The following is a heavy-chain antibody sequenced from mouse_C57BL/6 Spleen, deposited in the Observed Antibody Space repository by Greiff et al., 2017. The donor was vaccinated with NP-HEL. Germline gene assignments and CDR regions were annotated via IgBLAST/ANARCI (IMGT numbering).Heavy chain of an antibody. Sequence: EVQGVESGGGLVKPGGSLQLSCAASGFTFSDYGMHWVRQAPEKGLEWVAYISSGSSTIYYADTVKGRFTLSSDNAKNTLFLQMTSLRSEDTAMYYCARHDYYGSSWFDYWGQGTTLTVSS. CDR3: ARHDYYGSSWFDY. CDR1: GFTFSDYG. V-gene: IGHV5-17*01. D-gene: IGHD1-1*01. CDR2: ISSGSSTI. J-gene: IGHJ2*01.